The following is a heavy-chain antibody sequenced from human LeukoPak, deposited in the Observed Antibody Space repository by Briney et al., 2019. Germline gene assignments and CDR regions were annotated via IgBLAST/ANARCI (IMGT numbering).Heavy chain of an antibody. Sequence: GASVKVSCKASGYTFTGYYMHWVRQAPGQGLEWMGWINPNSGGTNYAQKFQGRVTMTRDTSISTAYMELSRLRSDDTAVYYCAREESSSPYYHYGMDVWGQGTTVTVSS. CDR2: INPNSGGT. D-gene: IGHD6-6*01. CDR1: GYTFTGYY. CDR3: AREESSSPYYHYGMDV. J-gene: IGHJ6*02. V-gene: IGHV1-2*02.